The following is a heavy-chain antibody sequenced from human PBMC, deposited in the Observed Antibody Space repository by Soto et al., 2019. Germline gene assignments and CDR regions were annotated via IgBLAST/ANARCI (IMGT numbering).Heavy chain of an antibody. CDR3: ARDKGEVVAAIYYYMDV. CDR2: IWYDGSNK. V-gene: IGHV3-33*01. Sequence: GGSLRLSCAASGFTFSSYGMHWVRQAPGKGLEWVAVIWYDGSNKYYADSVKGRFTISRDNSKNTLYLQMNSLRAEDTAVYYCARDKGEVVAAIYYYMDVWGKGTTVTVSS. CDR1: GFTFSSYG. J-gene: IGHJ6*03. D-gene: IGHD2-15*01.